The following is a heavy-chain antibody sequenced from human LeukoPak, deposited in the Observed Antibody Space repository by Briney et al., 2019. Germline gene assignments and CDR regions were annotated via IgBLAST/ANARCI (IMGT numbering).Heavy chain of an antibody. D-gene: IGHD3-22*01. CDR2: IYHSGRT. J-gene: IGHJ1*01. V-gene: IGHV4-39*01. CDR3: ARRRYYDGSGYLE. Sequence: SETLSPTCSVSRDSVSRSDSYWDWIRQPPGKGLEWIGTIYHSGRTYYSPSLKSRVTMSVDPSNNQFSLNLRSVTAADTAVYYCARRRYYDGSGYLEWGQGTLLSVSS. CDR1: RDSVSRSDSY.